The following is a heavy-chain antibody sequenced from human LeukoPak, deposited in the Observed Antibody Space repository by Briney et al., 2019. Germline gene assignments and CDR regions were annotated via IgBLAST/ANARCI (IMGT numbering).Heavy chain of an antibody. CDR3: AKGGAATMRDGYNYYYYYMEV. J-gene: IGHJ6*03. CDR2: ISGSGGHT. Sequence: GGSLRLSCAASGITFSSHAMSWVRQAPGQGQEWVSLISGSGGHTYYGDSVKGRFTISRENSTNRLYLQMNSLRPEDTAVYYCAKGGAATMRDGYNYYYYYMEVWGRGTTVTVSS. V-gene: IGHV3-23*01. CDR1: GITFSSHA. D-gene: IGHD5-24*01.